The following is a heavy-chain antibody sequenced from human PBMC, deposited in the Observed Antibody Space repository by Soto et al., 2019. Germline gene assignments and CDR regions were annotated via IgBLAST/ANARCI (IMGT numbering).Heavy chain of an antibody. CDR1: GFTFSSYG. J-gene: IGHJ4*02. Sequence: QVQLVESGGGVVQPGRSLRLSCAASGFTFSSYGMHWVRQAPGKGLEWVAVISYDGSNKYYADSVKGRFTISRDNSKNTLYLQMNSLRAEDKAVYYCAKDQYCSGGSCYSRDFDYWGQGTLVTVSS. CDR3: AKDQYCSGGSCYSRDFDY. D-gene: IGHD2-15*01. CDR2: ISYDGSNK. V-gene: IGHV3-30*18.